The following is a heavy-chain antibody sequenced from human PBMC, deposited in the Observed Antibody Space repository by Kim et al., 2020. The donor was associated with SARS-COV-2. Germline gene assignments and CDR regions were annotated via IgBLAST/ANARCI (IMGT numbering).Heavy chain of an antibody. Sequence: SETLSLTCIVSGGSIGNYYWSWIRQPPGTGLEWIGYVSYSGSTNYNPYLKSRVTISVDTSKNQFSLKLTSVAAADTAVYYCARVTTVIPFDYWGQGTLVTVSS. D-gene: IGHD4-17*01. CDR1: GGSIGNYY. J-gene: IGHJ4*02. CDR2: VSYSGST. V-gene: IGHV4-59*01. CDR3: ARVTTVIPFDY.